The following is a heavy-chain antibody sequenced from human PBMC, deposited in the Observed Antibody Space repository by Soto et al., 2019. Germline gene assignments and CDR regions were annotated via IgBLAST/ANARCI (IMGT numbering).Heavy chain of an antibody. D-gene: IGHD3-10*01. CDR3: ARDGELWFGESPQFDY. CDR2: IKQDGSEK. CDR1: GFTFSSYW. Sequence: EVQLVESGGGLVQPGGSLRLSCAASGFTFSSYWMSWVRQAPGKGLEGVANIKQDGSEKYYVDSVKGRFTISRDNAKNSLYLQMNSLRAEDTAVYYCARDGELWFGESPQFDYWGQGTLVTVSS. V-gene: IGHV3-7*01. J-gene: IGHJ4*02.